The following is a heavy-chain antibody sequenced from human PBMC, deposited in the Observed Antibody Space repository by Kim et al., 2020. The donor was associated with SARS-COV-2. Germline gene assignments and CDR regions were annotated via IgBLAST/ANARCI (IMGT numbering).Heavy chain of an antibody. J-gene: IGHJ4*02. V-gene: IGHV5-51*01. CDR2: IYPGDSDT. CDR1: GYSFTSYW. D-gene: IGHD3-10*01. CDR3: ARHGSGYASSSHPNY. Sequence: GESLKISCKGSGYSFTSYWIGWVRQMPGKGLEWMGIIYPGDSDTRYSPSFQGQVTISADKSISTAYLQWSSLKASDTAMYYCARHGSGYASSSHPNYWGQGTLVTVSS.